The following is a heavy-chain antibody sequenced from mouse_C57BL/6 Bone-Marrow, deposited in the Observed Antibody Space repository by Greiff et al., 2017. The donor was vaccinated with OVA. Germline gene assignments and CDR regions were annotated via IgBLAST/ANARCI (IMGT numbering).Heavy chain of an antibody. Sequence: DVKLVESGPGLAKPSQTLSLTCSVTGYSITSDYWNWIRKFPGNKLEYMGYISYSGSTYYNPSLKSRISITRDTSKNQYYLQLNSVTTEDTATYYCARVYGSSYWYFDVWGTGTTVTVSS. D-gene: IGHD1-1*01. CDR1: GYSITSDY. V-gene: IGHV3-8*01. CDR2: ISYSGST. J-gene: IGHJ1*03. CDR3: ARVYGSSYWYFDV.